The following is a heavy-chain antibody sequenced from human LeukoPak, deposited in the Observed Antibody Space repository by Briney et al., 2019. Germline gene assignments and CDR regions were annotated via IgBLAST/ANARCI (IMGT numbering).Heavy chain of an antibody. CDR1: GGSISSSSYH. CDR2: IYHSGST. Sequence: PSETLSLTCTVSGGSISSSSYHWGWIRQPPGKGLQWIGTIYHSGSTYYNPSVKSRVTISVDTSKSQFSLRLSSVTAADTAVYYCARGRRHPQGPRAFDIWGQGTMVTVSS. CDR3: ARGRRHPQGPRAFDI. J-gene: IGHJ3*02. V-gene: IGHV4-39*07.